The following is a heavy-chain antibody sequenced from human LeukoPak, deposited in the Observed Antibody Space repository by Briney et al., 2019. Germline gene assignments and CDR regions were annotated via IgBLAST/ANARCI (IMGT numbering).Heavy chain of an antibody. D-gene: IGHD5-24*01. CDR3: ARGDAYNYFDY. CDR2: IWYDGSNK. CDR1: GFNFTNYN. J-gene: IGHJ4*02. V-gene: IGHV3-33*08. Sequence: GGSLRLSCAASGFNFTNYNMNWVRQAPGKGLEWVAVIWYDGSNKYYADSVKGRFTISRDNSKNTLYLQMNSLRAEDTAVYYCARGDAYNYFDYWGQGTLVTVSS.